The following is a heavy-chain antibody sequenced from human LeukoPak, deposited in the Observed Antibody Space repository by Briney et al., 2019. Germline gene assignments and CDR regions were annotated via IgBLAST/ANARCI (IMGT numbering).Heavy chain of an antibody. CDR3: ARGGRPGYYLYNLFDP. D-gene: IGHD3-22*01. CDR2: ISAYNGNT. V-gene: IGHV1-18*01. J-gene: IGHJ5*02. Sequence: ASVKVSCKASGYTFTSYGISWVRQAPGQGLEWMGWISAYNGNTNYAQKVQGRVTMTTDTSTTTVYMELRSLRSDDTAVYYCARGGRPGYYLYNLFDPWGQGTRVTVSS. CDR1: GYTFTSYG.